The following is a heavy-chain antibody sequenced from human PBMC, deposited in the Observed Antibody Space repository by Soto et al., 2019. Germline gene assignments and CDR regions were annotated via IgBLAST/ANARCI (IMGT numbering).Heavy chain of an antibody. CDR1: GFTFSSYA. V-gene: IGHV3-30-3*01. Sequence: GGSLRLSCAASGFTFSSYAMHWVRQAPGKGLEWVAVISYDGSNKYYADSVKGRFTISRDNSKDTLYLQMNSLRAEDTAVYYCARECSGGSCYPDAFDIWGQGTMVTVSS. J-gene: IGHJ3*02. CDR2: ISYDGSNK. D-gene: IGHD2-15*01. CDR3: ARECSGGSCYPDAFDI.